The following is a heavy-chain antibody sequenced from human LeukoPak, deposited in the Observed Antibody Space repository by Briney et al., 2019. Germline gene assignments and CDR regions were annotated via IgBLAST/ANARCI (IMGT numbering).Heavy chain of an antibody. J-gene: IGHJ5*02. D-gene: IGHD3-22*01. V-gene: IGHV1-69*05. Sequence: SVKVSCKASGGTFSSYAISWVRQAPGQGLEWMGGIIPIFGTANYAQKFQGRVTITTDESTSTAYMELSSLRSEDTAVYYCASSTRLNRYYYGSSGYYTWGQGTLVTVSS. CDR2: IIPIFGTA. CDR3: ASSTRLNRYYYGSSGYYT. CDR1: GGTFSSYA.